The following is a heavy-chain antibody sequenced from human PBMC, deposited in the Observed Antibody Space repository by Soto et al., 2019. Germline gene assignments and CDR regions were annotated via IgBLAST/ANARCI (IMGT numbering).Heavy chain of an antibody. D-gene: IGHD2-2*01. CDR2: ISSSSSYI. V-gene: IGHV3-21*01. CDR1: RFTFSSDS. CDR3: ARDHCSSTSCYSP. Sequence: EVQLVESGGGLVKPGGSLRLSCAASRFTFSSDSMNWVRQAPGKGLEWVSSISSSSSYIYYADSVKGRFAISRDNAKHSLYLQMNSLRAEDTAVYYCARDHCSSTSCYSPWGQGTLVTVSS. J-gene: IGHJ4*02.